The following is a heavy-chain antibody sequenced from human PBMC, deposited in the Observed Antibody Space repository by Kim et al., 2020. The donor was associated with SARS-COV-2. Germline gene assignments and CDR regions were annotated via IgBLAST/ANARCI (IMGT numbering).Heavy chain of an antibody. D-gene: IGHD6-19*01. V-gene: IGHV3-74*01. J-gene: IGHJ4*02. CDR3: ARRQYSSGYYYFDY. CDR1: GFTFRSYW. Sequence: GGSLRLSCAASGFTFRSYWMHWVRQAPGKGLVCVSRINSDRSTTSYADSVKGRFTISRDNAKNTLYLQMNSLRAEDTAVYYCARRQYSSGYYYFDYWGQG. CDR2: INSDRSTT.